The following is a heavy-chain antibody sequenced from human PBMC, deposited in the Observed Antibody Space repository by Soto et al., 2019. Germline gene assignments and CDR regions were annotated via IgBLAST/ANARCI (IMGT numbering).Heavy chain of an antibody. D-gene: IGHD3-22*01. V-gene: IGHV1-18*01. CDR1: GYTFTSYS. CDR2: ISAYNGNT. CDR3: ARDWGQYYYDSSGYYPNDY. Sequence: ASVKVSCKASGYTFTSYSISWVREAPGQGLEWMGWISAYNGNTNYAQKLQGRVTMTTDTSTSTAYMELRSLRSDDTAVYYCARDWGQYYYDSSGYYPNDYWGQGTLVTVSS. J-gene: IGHJ4*02.